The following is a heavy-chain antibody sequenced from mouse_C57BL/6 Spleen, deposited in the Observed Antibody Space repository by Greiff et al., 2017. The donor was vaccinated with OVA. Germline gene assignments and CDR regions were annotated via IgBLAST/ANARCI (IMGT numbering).Heavy chain of an antibody. CDR1: GYSITSGYY. D-gene: IGHD2-4*01. V-gene: IGHV3-6*01. CDR2: ISYDGSN. Sequence: EVHLVESGPGLVKPSQSLSLTCSVTGYSITSGYYWNWIRQFPGNKLEWMGYISYDGSNNYNPSLKNRISITRDTSKNQFFLKLNSVTTEDTATYYCARSQYDYDGGFAYWGQGTLVTVSA. J-gene: IGHJ3*01. CDR3: ARSQYDYDGGFAY.